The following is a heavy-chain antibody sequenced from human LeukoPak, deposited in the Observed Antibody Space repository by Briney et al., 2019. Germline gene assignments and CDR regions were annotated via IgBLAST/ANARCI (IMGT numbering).Heavy chain of an antibody. J-gene: IGHJ4*02. CDR1: GGSFSGYY. Sequence: SSETLSLTCAVYGGSFSGYYWSWIRQPPGKGLEWIGEINHSGSTNYNPSLKSRVTISVDTSKNQFSLKLSSVTAADTAVYYCASGLLEWLNWGQGTLVTVSS. D-gene: IGHD3-3*01. CDR2: INHSGST. CDR3: ASGLLEWLN. V-gene: IGHV4-34*01.